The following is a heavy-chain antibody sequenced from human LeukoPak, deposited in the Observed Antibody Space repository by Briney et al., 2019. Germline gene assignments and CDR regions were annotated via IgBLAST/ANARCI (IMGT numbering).Heavy chain of an antibody. J-gene: IGHJ4*02. CDR2: INHSGST. V-gene: IGHV4-34*01. CDR1: GGSLSGYY. CDR3: ARAQVQGEFDY. D-gene: IGHD1-26*01. Sequence: SETLSLTCAVYGGSLSGYYWSWIRQPPGKGLEWIEEINHSGSTNYNPSLKSRVTISVDTSKNQFSLKLSSVTAADTAVYYCARAQVQGEFDYWGQGTLVTVSS.